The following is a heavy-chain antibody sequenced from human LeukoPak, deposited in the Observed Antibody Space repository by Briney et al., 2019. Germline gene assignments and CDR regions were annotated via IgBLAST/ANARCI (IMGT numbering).Heavy chain of an antibody. J-gene: IGHJ2*01. D-gene: IGHD2-2*01. Sequence: SETLSLTCSVSGGSISSSSYSWGWIRQPPGRGLEWIGSIYYTGSTYYSPSLKSRVTVSVDRSKNQFSLKLSSVTAADTAVYYWSRYRYCGSSSCPGKEPYFDLWGRGTLVTGSS. CDR2: IYYTGST. CDR1: GGSISSSSYS. V-gene: IGHV4-39*01. CDR3: SRYRYCGSSSCPGKEPYFDL.